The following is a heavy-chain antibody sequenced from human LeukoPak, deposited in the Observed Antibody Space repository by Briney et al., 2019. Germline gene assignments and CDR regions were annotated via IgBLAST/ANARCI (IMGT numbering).Heavy chain of an antibody. J-gene: IGHJ4*02. CDR3: ARDEGSGWYAY. CDR2: IHTSGST. D-gene: IGHD6-19*01. CDR1: GGSISSYY. Sequence: SETLSLTCTVSGGSISSYYWSWIRQPAGKGLEWIGRIHTSGSTNYNPSLKSRVTMSGDTSKNLFSLRLTSVTAADTAIYYCARDEGSGWYAYWGQGTLVTVSS. V-gene: IGHV4-4*07.